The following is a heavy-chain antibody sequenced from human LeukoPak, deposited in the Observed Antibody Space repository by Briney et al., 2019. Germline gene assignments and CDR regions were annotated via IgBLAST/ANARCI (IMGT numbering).Heavy chain of an antibody. Sequence: GGSLRLSCAASGFTFNSYWMSWVRQAPGKGLEWVANIKQDGSEKYYVDSVKGRFTISRDNAKNSLYLQMNSLRAEDTAVYYCARDQTKWEPLRRRDYYYMDVWGKGTTVTISS. J-gene: IGHJ6*03. CDR1: GFTFNSYW. CDR2: IKQDGSEK. CDR3: ARDQTKWEPLRRRDYYYMDV. D-gene: IGHD1-26*01. V-gene: IGHV3-7*01.